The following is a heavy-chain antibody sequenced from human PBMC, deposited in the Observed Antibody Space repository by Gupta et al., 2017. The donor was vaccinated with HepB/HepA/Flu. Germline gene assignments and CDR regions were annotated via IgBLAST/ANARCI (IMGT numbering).Heavy chain of an antibody. Sequence: EVQLVESGGGLVQPGGSLRLSCTSSGYSVSNYMTWVRQAPGKGLEWVSVIYSRDRTDYADSVKGRFTISRDNYKNTLYLQMNSLRADDTGIYYCASAEGQWKSSSLTYWGQGTQVTVSS. D-gene: IGHD6-19*01. CDR2: IYSRDRT. CDR3: ASAEGQWKSSSLTY. J-gene: IGHJ4*02. V-gene: IGHV3-66*01. CDR1: GYSVSNY.